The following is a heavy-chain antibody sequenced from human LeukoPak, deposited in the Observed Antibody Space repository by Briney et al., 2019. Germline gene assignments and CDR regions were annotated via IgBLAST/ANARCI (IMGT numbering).Heavy chain of an antibody. D-gene: IGHD2-21*01. Sequence: GGSLRLSCVGSGFTFRSHAMSWVRQAPEKGLEFVSGIYVNGGTTYYADSVKGRFSISRDNSKNTLYLQMDSLRGEDTAVYYCAKDFRIGYSAHFDYWGQGALVTVSS. V-gene: IGHV3-23*01. J-gene: IGHJ4*02. CDR2: IYVNGGTT. CDR1: GFTFRSHA. CDR3: AKDFRIGYSAHFDY.